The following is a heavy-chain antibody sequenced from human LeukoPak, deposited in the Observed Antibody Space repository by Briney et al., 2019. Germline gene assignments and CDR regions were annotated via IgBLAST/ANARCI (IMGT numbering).Heavy chain of an antibody. CDR2: IYYSGST. CDR3: ARGDIVVVPAAATSYYFDY. V-gene: IGHV4-31*03. J-gene: IGHJ4*02. Sequence: PSETLSLTCTVSGGSISSGGYYWSWIRQHPGKGLEWIGYIYYSGSTYYNPSLKSRVTISVDTSKNQFSLKLSSVTAADTAVYYCARGDIVVVPAAATSYYFDYWGQGTLVTVSS. CDR1: GGSISSGGYY. D-gene: IGHD2-2*01.